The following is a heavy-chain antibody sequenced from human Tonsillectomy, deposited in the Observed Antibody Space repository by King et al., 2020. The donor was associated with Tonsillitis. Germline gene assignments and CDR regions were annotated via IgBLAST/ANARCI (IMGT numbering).Heavy chain of an antibody. D-gene: IGHD3-10*01. CDR2: IKSKTDGGTT. CDR1: GFTFTNAW. CDR3: TGEIGVLLWFGEVRPFDY. V-gene: IGHV3-15*01. Sequence: VQLVESGGDLVKPGGSLRLSCAASGFTFTNAWMSWVRQAPGKGLEWVGRIKSKTDGGTTDYAPPVKGRFTISRDDSKNTLYLQMNSLKTEDTAVYYCTGEIGVLLWFGEVRPFDYWGQGTLVTVSS. J-gene: IGHJ4*02.